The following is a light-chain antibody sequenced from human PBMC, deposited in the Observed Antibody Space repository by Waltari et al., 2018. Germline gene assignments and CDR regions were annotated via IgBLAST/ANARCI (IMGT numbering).Light chain of an antibody. CDR3: QHYDAYSAT. Sequence: DIQLTQSPSTLSASVGDSVTITCRASQTIDRWLAWYQQKPGKVPKLLIYKTPILESGVPSRFSGGGSGTEFTLTIASLQPDDFATYYCQHYDAYSATFGRGTKLEIK. V-gene: IGKV1-5*03. J-gene: IGKJ4*02. CDR1: QTIDRW. CDR2: KTP.